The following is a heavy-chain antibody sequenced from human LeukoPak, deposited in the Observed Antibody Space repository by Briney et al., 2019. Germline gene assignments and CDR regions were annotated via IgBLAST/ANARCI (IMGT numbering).Heavy chain of an antibody. CDR1: GFTFSSHA. Sequence: GGSLRLSCAASGFTFSSHAMSWVRQAPGKGLEWVSLIRGSSDVIEYADSVRGRFTISRDNSKNTVSLQLDNLRAEDTALYYCAKGQSASSTFDCWGQGTLVTVSS. CDR3: AKGQSASSTFDC. J-gene: IGHJ4*02. V-gene: IGHV3-23*01. CDR2: IRGSSDVI.